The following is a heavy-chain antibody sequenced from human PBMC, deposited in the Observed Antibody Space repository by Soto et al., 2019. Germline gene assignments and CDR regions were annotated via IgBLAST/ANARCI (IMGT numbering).Heavy chain of an antibody. CDR2: INPNSANT. CDR3: AKFMVRAPGRLPAVLYNWNVWAFDY. Sequence: AKAQVFFMASGYSFTSYDIYWVRQACGQGLEWMGWINPNSANTGNEQKFQGRVTMTRNTSTTTAYMELSSLSSDDTAVYYCAKFMVRAPGRLPAVLYNWNVWAFDYWGQGTLVTVSS. CDR1: GYSFTSYD. V-gene: IGHV1-8*01. D-gene: IGHD1-20*01. J-gene: IGHJ4*02.